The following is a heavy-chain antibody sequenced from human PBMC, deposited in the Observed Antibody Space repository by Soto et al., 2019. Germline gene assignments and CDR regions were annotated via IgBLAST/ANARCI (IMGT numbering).Heavy chain of an antibody. D-gene: IGHD5-12*01. Sequence: QAQLVKSGAEEKKPGASVKVSCKASGYIFTTYAMHWVRQAPGQRLEWMGWINVGNGNTKYSQKLQGRVTITRDTSTSTVYMDLTSLRSEDTAVYYCARDEGILCSGNSCYYGFDPWGQGTLVTVSS. CDR3: ARDEGILCSGNSCYYGFDP. CDR1: GYIFTTYA. V-gene: IGHV1-3*05. J-gene: IGHJ5*02. CDR2: INVGNGNT.